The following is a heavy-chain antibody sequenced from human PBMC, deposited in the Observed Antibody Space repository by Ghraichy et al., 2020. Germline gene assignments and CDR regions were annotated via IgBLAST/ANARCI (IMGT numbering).Heavy chain of an antibody. Sequence: GGSLRLSCAASGFTFSSYAMSWVRQTPEKGLEWVSVISDSGGSTYYADSVKGRFTISRDNSKNTLWLQMNSLRAEDTAVYYCAKGDLASAGALDYWGQGTLVTVSS. CDR3: AKGDLASAGALDY. J-gene: IGHJ4*02. V-gene: IGHV3-23*01. CDR2: ISDSGGST. D-gene: IGHD6-13*01. CDR1: GFTFSSYA.